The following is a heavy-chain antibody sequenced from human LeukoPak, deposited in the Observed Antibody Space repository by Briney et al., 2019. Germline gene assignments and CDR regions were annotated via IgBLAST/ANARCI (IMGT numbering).Heavy chain of an antibody. CDR1: GESFSGDY. Sequence: SETLSLTCGVYGESFSGDYWSWIRQPPGKGLEWIGEINQSGSTNYIPSLKSRVTISVDTSKNQFSLKLISVTAADTAVNYCARGRWLQYETWGQGTLVTVSS. CDR3: ARGRWLQYET. CDR2: INQSGST. D-gene: IGHD5-24*01. J-gene: IGHJ5*02. V-gene: IGHV4-34*01.